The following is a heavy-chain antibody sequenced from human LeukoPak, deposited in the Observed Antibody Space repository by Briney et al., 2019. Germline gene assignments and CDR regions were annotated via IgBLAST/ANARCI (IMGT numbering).Heavy chain of an antibody. CDR2: VYATGTT. D-gene: IGHD6-19*01. J-gene: IGHJ4*02. CDR3: ARVGSGGAWFDF. Sequence: SETLSLTCTVSSGSITGYYWSWIRQPPGKGLEWIAYVYATGTTNYNPSLKTRATISIDTSKNQLSLTLTSLTATDTAVYYCARVGSGGAWFDFWGQGALVSMSS. CDR1: SGSITGYY. V-gene: IGHV4-59*01.